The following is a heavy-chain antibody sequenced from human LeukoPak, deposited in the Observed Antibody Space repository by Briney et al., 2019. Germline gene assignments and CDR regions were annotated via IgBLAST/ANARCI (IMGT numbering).Heavy chain of an antibody. Sequence: GGSLRLSCAASGFTFSSYSMNWVRQAPGKGLEWVSAISGSGGSTYYADSVKGRFTISRDNSKNTLYLQMNSLRAEDTAVYYCAKVTFIAARPGDYWGQGTLVTVSS. CDR2: ISGSGGST. CDR3: AKVTFIAARPGDY. D-gene: IGHD6-6*01. V-gene: IGHV3-23*01. J-gene: IGHJ4*02. CDR1: GFTFSSYS.